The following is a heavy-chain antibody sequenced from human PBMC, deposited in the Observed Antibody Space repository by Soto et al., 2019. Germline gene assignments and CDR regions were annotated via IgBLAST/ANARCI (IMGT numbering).Heavy chain of an antibody. J-gene: IGHJ4*02. D-gene: IGHD5-18*01. Sequence: PSETLSLTCAFSCGSIISGGYSWSWIRQPPGKGLEWIGYVYHSGSTYYNPSLKSRVTISVDRSKNQFSLKLSSVTAADTAVYFCARVPDTALAPDYWGQGTLVTVSS. CDR2: VYHSGST. V-gene: IGHV4-30-2*01. CDR3: ARVPDTALAPDY. CDR1: CGSIISGGYS.